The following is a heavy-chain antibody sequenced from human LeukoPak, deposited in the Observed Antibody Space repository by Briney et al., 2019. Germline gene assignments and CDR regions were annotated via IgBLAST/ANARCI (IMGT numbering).Heavy chain of an antibody. CDR2: ISYDGSKK. Sequence: GGSLRLSCAASGFTFRSYALHWVRQAPGKGLEWVAVISYDGSKKYYGDSVRGRFTISRDNSKNTLYLQMNSLRDEDTAVFYCARGPVVTNPEFDYWGQGILVIVSS. D-gene: IGHD5-12*01. CDR3: ARGPVVTNPEFDY. CDR1: GFTFRSYA. V-gene: IGHV3-30*01. J-gene: IGHJ4*02.